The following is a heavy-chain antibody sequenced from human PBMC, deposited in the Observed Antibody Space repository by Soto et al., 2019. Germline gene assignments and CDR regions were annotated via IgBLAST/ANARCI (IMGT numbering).Heavy chain of an antibody. CDR2: IIPIFGTA. Sequence: SVKVSCKASGGTFSSYAISWVRQAPGQGLEWMGGIIPIFGTANYAQKSQGRVTITADESTSTAYMELSSLRSEDTAVYYCAREIACSGGSCYSDDAFDIWGQGTMVTVSS. D-gene: IGHD2-15*01. J-gene: IGHJ3*02. CDR1: GGTFSSYA. CDR3: AREIACSGGSCYSDDAFDI. V-gene: IGHV1-69*13.